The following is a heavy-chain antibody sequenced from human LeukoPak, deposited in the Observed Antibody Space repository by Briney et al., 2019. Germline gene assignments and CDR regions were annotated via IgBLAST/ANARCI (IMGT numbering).Heavy chain of an antibody. V-gene: IGHV4-39*01. CDR3: VRRVYDIVGYSPTSTYFFDY. CDR2: IYYSGGT. D-gene: IGHD3-22*01. Sequence: SETLSLTCTVSGGSISSTTYYWGWIRQPPGKDLEWIGNIYYSGGTYYNPSLKSRVTISVDTSKNQFSLKRSSVTAADTAVYYCVRRVYDIVGYSPTSTYFFDYWGQGILVTVSS. CDR1: GGSISSTTYY. J-gene: IGHJ4*02.